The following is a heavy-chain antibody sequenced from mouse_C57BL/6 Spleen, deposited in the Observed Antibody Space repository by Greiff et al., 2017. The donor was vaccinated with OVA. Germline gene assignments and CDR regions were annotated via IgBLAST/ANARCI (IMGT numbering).Heavy chain of an antibody. CDR1: GYAFSSSW. V-gene: IGHV1-82*01. CDR2: IYPGDGDT. Sequence: QVQLQQSGPELVKPGASVKISCKASGYAFSSSWMNWVKQRPGKGLEWIGRIYPGDGDTNYNGKFKGKATLTADKSSSTAYMQLSSLTSEDSAVYFCARGGDWGDYGGQGTSVTVSS. D-gene: IGHD4-1*01. J-gene: IGHJ4*01. CDR3: ARGGDWGDY.